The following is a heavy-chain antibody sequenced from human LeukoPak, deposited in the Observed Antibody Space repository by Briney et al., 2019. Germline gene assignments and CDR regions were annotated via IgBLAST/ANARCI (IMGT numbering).Heavy chain of an antibody. CDR2: IYYDGSA. J-gene: IGHJ4*02. CDR1: GGSITSSSHY. Sequence: TPSETLSLTCTVSGGSITSSSHYWGWIRQPPGKGLQWLGLIYYDGSAYYNLSLKSRLTISIDTSKSQFSLQLSSVTAADTAVYYCARHGSGVMATIEDFWGQGTLVIVSS. CDR3: ARHGSGVMATIEDF. D-gene: IGHD5-12*01. V-gene: IGHV4-39*01.